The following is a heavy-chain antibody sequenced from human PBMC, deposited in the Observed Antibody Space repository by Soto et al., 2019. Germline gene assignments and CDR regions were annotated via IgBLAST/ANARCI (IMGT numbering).Heavy chain of an antibody. CDR1: GFTFSTYS. J-gene: IGHJ4*02. V-gene: IGHV3-48*01. CDR2: ISSGSSTI. CDR3: ARGVAYFDY. Sequence: GGSLRLSCAASGFTFSTYSMNWVRQAPGKGLEWVSYISSGSSTIYYADSVKGRFTISRDNAKNSLYLQMNSLRAEDTAVYYCARGVAYFDYWGQGTLVTVSS. D-gene: IGHD3-3*01.